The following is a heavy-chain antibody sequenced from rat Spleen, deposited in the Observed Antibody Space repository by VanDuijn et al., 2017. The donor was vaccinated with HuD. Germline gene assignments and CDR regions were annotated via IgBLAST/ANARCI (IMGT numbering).Heavy chain of an antibody. V-gene: IGHV3-1*01. J-gene: IGHJ3*01. CDR1: GYSITSNY. Sequence: EVQLQESGPGLVKPSQSLSLTCSVTGYSITSNYWGWIRKFPGNKMEWMGYISYSGSTSYNPSLKSRISITRDTSKNQFFLQLNSVTTEDTATYYCASYNSGPNWFAYWGQGTLVTVSS. CDR2: ISYSGST. D-gene: IGHD4-3*01. CDR3: ASYNSGPNWFAY.